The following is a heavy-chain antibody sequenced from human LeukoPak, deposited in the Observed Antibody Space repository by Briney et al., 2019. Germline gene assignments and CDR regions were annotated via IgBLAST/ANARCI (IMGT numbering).Heavy chain of an antibody. CDR2: IIPILGIA. J-gene: IGHJ4*02. V-gene: IGHV1-69*02. CDR1: GGTFSSYT. D-gene: IGHD6-13*01. CDR3: AAYGDGSSWLYFDY. Sequence: SVKVSCKASGGTFSSYTISWVRQAPGQGLEWMGRIIPILGIANYAQKFQGRVTITADKSTSTAYMELSSLRSEDTAVYYCAAYGDGSSWLYFDYWGQGTLVTVSS.